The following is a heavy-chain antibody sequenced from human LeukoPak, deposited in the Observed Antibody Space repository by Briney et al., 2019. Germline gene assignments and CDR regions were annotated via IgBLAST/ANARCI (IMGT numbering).Heavy chain of an antibody. CDR2: IYPGDSDT. V-gene: IGHV5-51*01. J-gene: IGHJ4*02. Sequence: PGESLKISCEGSGYSFTSYWIGWVRQMPGKRLEWRGIIYPGDSDTRYSLSFQGQHTISADKYINTAYLQWSTQKASDTSMAYCARHYSSGSYYTLYYFDYWGQGTLVTVSS. CDR1: GYSFTSYW. D-gene: IGHD3-10*01. CDR3: ARHYSSGSYYTLYYFDY.